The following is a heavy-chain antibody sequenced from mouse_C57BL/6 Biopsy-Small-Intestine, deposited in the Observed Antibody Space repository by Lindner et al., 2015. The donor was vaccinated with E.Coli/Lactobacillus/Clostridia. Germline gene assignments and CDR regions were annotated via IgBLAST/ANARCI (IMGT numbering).Heavy chain of an antibody. CDR1: GYTFTSYV. V-gene: IGHV1-14*01. Sequence: VQLQESGPELVKPGASVKMSCKASGYTFTSYVMHWVKQKPGQGLEWIGYIIPYSDDTKYYEKFKGKATLTSDKSSSTVNMQLNSLTSEDSAVFYCARRRRIYYGDYVFFAYWGQGTLVTVSA. D-gene: IGHD2-13*01. J-gene: IGHJ3*01. CDR2: IIPYSDDT. CDR3: ARRRRIYYGDYVFFAY.